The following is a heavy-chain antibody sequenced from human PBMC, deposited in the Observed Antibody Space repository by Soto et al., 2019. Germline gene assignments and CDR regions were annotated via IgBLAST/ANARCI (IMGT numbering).Heavy chain of an antibody. J-gene: IGHJ2*01. CDR2: VYYSGST. CDR3: ARMSYFYDKWYFDL. CDR1: GASINNNDYY. D-gene: IGHD3-22*01. V-gene: IGHV4-30-4*01. Sequence: QLQESGPGLVMPSQTLSLTCTVSGASINNNDYYWSWIRQTPGKGLGWIGYVYYSGSTDYIPSLKSRLSMSIDKSQNQFTLKLNSVTAADTATYYYARMSYFYDKWYFDLWGRGTLVTVSS.